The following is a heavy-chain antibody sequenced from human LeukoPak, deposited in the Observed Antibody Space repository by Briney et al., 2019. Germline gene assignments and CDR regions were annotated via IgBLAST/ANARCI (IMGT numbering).Heavy chain of an antibody. Sequence: SETLSLTCTVSGGSISSYYWSWIRQPPGKGLEWIGYIYYSGSTNYNPSLKSRVTISVDTSKNQFSLKLSSVTAADTAVYYCARFRDRAYDSSGSIDYWGQGTLVTVSS. D-gene: IGHD3-22*01. J-gene: IGHJ4*02. CDR3: ARFRDRAYDSSGSIDY. CDR2: IYYSGST. V-gene: IGHV4-59*01. CDR1: GGSISSYY.